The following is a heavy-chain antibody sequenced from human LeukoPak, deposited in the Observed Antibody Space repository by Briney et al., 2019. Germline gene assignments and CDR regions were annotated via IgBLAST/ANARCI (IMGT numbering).Heavy chain of an antibody. V-gene: IGHV4-39*07. J-gene: IGHJ2*01. CDR1: GGSISSSSYY. CDR2: IYYSGST. CDR3: ARDGNPWNLDV. Sequence: PSETLSLTCTVSGGSISSSSYYWGWIRQPPGKGLEWIGSIYYSGSTYYNPSLKSRVTISVDTSKNQFSLKLSSVTAADTAVYYCARDGNPWNLDVWGRGTLVTVSS. D-gene: IGHD1-14*01.